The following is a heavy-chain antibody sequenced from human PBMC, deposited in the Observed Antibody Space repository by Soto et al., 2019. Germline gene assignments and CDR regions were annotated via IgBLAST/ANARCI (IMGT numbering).Heavy chain of an antibody. V-gene: IGHV4-39*01. CDR3: ATSNWFDP. CDR1: SASITSRSYS. CDR2: IYYSGST. J-gene: IGHJ5*02. Sequence: SETLSLTSTVSSASITSRSYSWGWIGQPPGKGLEWIVTIYYSGSTYYNPSLKSRVTISVDTSKNQFSLKLSSVIAADTAVYYCATSNWFDPWGQGTLVTVS.